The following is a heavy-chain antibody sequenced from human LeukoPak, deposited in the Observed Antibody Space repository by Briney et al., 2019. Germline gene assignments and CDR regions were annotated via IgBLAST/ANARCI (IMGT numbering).Heavy chain of an antibody. CDR3: ARVVITIFGVDEYNWFDP. Sequence: SETLSLTCTVSGGSISSSSYYWSWIRQPPGKGLEWIGYIYYSGSTNYNPSLKSRVTISVDTSKNQFSLKLSSVTAADTAVYYCARVVITIFGVDEYNWFDPWGQGTLVTVSS. J-gene: IGHJ5*02. D-gene: IGHD3-3*01. CDR2: IYYSGST. CDR1: GGSISSSSYY. V-gene: IGHV4-61*01.